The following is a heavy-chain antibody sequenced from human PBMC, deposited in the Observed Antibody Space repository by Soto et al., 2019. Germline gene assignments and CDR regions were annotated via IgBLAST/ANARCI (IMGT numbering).Heavy chain of an antibody. V-gene: IGHV1-69*01. CDR3: ARGAGVRGQGYYYYGMDV. CDR2: IIPIFGTA. CDR1: GGTFSSYA. J-gene: IGHJ6*02. Sequence: QVQLVQSGAEVKKPGSSVKVSCKASGGTFSSYAISWVRQAPGQGLEWMGGIIPIFGTANYAQKFQGRVTITADESTSTAYMELSSLRSEDTAVYYCARGAGVRGQGYYYYGMDVWGQVTTVTVSS. D-gene: IGHD3-10*01.